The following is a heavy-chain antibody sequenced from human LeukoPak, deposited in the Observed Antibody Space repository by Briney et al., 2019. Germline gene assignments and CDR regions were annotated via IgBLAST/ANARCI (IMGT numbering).Heavy chain of an antibody. J-gene: IGHJ4*02. CDR1: GGTFSSYA. CDR3: ARGDILTGTDFDC. Sequence: SVKVSCKASGGTFSSYAISWVRQAPGQGLEWMGRIIPIFGTANYAQKFQGRVTITTDESTSTAHMELSSLRSEDTAVYYCARGDILTGTDFDCWGQGTLVTVSS. D-gene: IGHD3-9*01. CDR2: IIPIFGTA. V-gene: IGHV1-69*05.